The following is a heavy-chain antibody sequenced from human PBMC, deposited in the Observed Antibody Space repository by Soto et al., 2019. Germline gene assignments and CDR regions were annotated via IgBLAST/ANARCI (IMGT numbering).Heavy chain of an antibody. Sequence: GGSLRLSCAASGFTFSSYEMNWVRQAPGKGLEWVSYISSSGSTIYYADSVKGRFTISRDNAKNSLYLQMNSLRAEDTAVYYCARDQGHDFPSWGQVTTVTVSS. CDR3: ARDQGHDFPS. D-gene: IGHD3-3*01. CDR1: GFTFSSYE. J-gene: IGHJ6*02. V-gene: IGHV3-48*03. CDR2: ISSSGSTI.